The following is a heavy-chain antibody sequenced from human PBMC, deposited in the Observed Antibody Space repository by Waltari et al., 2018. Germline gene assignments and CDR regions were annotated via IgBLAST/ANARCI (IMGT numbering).Heavy chain of an antibody. Sequence: QVQLVQSGAEVKKPGASVKVSCKASGYTFTSYSMHWVRQAPGQGLEWMGIISPSGGSTTYAQRFQGRVTMTRYTSTSTVYMGLSSLRSEDTAVYYCARASRYSSGLAYTTWGQGTLVTVSS. CDR3: ARASRYSSGLAYTT. J-gene: IGHJ5*02. D-gene: IGHD5-18*01. CDR2: ISPSGGST. V-gene: IGHV1-46*01. CDR1: GYTFTSYS.